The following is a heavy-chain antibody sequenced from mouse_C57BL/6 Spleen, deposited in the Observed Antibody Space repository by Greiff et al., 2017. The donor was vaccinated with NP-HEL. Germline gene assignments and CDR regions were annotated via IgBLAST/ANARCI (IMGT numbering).Heavy chain of an antibody. CDR3: ARGGSGDWYFDV. J-gene: IGHJ1*03. Sequence: QVQLQQSGAELVMPGASVKLSCKASGYTFTSYWMHWVKQRPGQGLEWIGEIDPSDSYTNYNQKFKGKSTLTVDKSSSTAYMQLSSLTSEDSAVYYCARGGSGDWYFDVWGTGTTVTVSS. CDR1: GYTFTSYW. D-gene: IGHD1-1*01. CDR2: IDPSDSYT. V-gene: IGHV1-69*01.